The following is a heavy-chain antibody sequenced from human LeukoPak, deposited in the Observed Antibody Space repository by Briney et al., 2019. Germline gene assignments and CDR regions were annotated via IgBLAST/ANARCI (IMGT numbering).Heavy chain of an antibody. J-gene: IGHJ4*02. CDR1: GYNFINYG. CDR2: ISTYNGNS. V-gene: IGHV1-18*01. Sequence: ASVKVSCKASGYNFINYGISWVRQAPGQGLDWMGWISTYNGNSIYAQKFRGRVTMTTDTSTSTGYMDLRSLTSDDTAVYYCARVARTAVGIRYYFDEWGQGTLVSVSS. D-gene: IGHD1-14*01. CDR3: ARVARTAVGIRYYFDE.